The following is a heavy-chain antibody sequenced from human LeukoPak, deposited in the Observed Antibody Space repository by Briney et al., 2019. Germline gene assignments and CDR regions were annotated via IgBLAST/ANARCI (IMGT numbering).Heavy chain of an antibody. Sequence: SETLSLTCNVSGGSISSYYWSWIRQPPGKGLEWIGYIYYSGSTNYNPSLKSRVTISVDTSKNQFSLKLSSVTAADTAVYYCARDSESSTYFDYWGQGTLVTVSS. CDR1: GGSISSYY. V-gene: IGHV4-59*01. D-gene: IGHD2-2*01. CDR3: ARDSESSTYFDY. CDR2: IYYSGST. J-gene: IGHJ4*02.